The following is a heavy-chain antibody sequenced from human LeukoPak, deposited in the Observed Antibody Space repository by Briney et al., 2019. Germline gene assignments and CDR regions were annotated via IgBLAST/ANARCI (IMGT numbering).Heavy chain of an antibody. CDR1: GFTFSSYA. CDR2: ISGSGGST. V-gene: IGHV3-23*01. D-gene: IGHD6-13*01. CDR3: ARDQGSSWYYFDY. J-gene: IGHJ4*02. Sequence: GGSLRLSCAASGFTFSSYAMSWVRQAPGKGLEWVSAISGSGGSTYYADSVKGRFTISRDNSKNTLYLQMNSLRAEDTAVYYCARDQGSSWYYFDYWGQGTLVTVSS.